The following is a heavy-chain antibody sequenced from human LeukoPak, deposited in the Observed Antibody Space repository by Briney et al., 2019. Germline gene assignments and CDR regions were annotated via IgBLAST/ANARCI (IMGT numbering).Heavy chain of an antibody. Sequence: SETLSLTCAVYVGSFSGYYWSWIRQPPGKGLEWIGEINHSGSTNYNPSLKSRVTISVDTSKNQFSLKLSSVTAADTAVYYCAKEDVDGYMDAWGKGTTVTVSS. CDR3: AKEDVDGYMDA. CDR2: INHSGST. CDR1: VGSFSGYY. D-gene: IGHD5-12*01. J-gene: IGHJ6*03. V-gene: IGHV4-34*01.